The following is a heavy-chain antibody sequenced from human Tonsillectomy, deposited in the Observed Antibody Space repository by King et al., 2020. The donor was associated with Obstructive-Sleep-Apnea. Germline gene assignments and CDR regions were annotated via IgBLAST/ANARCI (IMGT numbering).Heavy chain of an antibody. D-gene: IGHD3-3*01. CDR1: GGSFSGYY. Sequence: VQLQQWGAGLLKPSETLSLTCAVYGGSFSGYYWSWIRQPPGKGLEWIGEINHSGSTHYNPSLKIRVTISVDTSKNQFSLKLSSVTAADTAVYYCARGYVLRFLEWSREGYYGMDVWGQGTTVTVSS. V-gene: IGHV4-34*01. CDR2: INHSGST. CDR3: ARGYVLRFLEWSREGYYGMDV. J-gene: IGHJ6*02.